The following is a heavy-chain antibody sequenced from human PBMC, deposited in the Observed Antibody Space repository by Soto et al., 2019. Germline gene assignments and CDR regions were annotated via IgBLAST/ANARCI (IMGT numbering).Heavy chain of an antibody. J-gene: IGHJ4*02. D-gene: IGHD2-15*01. Sequence: PSETLSLTCTVSGDSVSSDNYFWTWIRQPPGKGLEWIAYISYTGDTNYNPSLKSRVTISVDPSTNQFSLKLTSVTAADTAVYFCARIVVGVAADYWGQGTLVTVSS. CDR3: ARIVVGVAADY. CDR1: GDSVSSDNYF. V-gene: IGHV4-61*01. CDR2: ISYTGDT.